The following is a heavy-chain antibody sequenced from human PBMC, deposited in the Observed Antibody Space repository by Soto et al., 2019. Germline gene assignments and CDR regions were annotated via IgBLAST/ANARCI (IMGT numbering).Heavy chain of an antibody. J-gene: IGHJ4*02. CDR1: GFTVSSNY. V-gene: IGHV3-66*01. Sequence: EVQLVESGGGLVQPGGSLRLSCAASGFTVSSNYMSWVRQAPGKGLERVSVIYSGGSTYYADSVKGRFTISRDNSKNTLYLQMNSLRAEDTAVYYCASAIVRYCSGGSCYGEYYFDYWGQGTLVTVSS. CDR2: IYSGGST. D-gene: IGHD2-15*01. CDR3: ASAIVRYCSGGSCYGEYYFDY.